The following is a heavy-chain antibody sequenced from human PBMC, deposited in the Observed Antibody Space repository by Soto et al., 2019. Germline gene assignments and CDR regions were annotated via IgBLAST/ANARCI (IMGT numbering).Heavy chain of an antibody. CDR2: ITYEGSQI. J-gene: IGHJ6*02. Sequence: GGSLRLSCAASGFTFPRFGMHWVRQAPGKGLEWVGLITYEGSQIYYADAVKGRFTISRDNGDNTLSLQMDNLRTEDTATYFCAKGRGEMNWANYYGLDVWGQGTTVTVSS. V-gene: IGHV3-30*18. D-gene: IGHD7-27*01. CDR3: AKGRGEMNWANYYGLDV. CDR1: GFTFPRFG.